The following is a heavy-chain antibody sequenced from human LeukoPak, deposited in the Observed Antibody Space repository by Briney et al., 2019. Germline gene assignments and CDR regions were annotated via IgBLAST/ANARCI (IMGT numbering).Heavy chain of an antibody. D-gene: IGHD5-18*01. CDR3: ARREGYTYGD. CDR1: GYTFTSYC. J-gene: IGHJ4*02. V-gene: IGHV5-51*01. Sequence: GESLKISCKGSGYTFTSYCIGWVPQIPGKGLEWMVIIYPGDSDTRYSPSFQGQVSISADKSISTAYLQWSSLKASDTAIYYCARREGYTYGDWGQGTLVTVSS. CDR2: IYPGDSDT.